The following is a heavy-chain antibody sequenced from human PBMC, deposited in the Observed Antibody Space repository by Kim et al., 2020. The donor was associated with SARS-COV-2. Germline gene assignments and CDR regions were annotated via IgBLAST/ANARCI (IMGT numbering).Heavy chain of an antibody. V-gene: IGHV3-21*01. Sequence: YADSVKGRFTISRDNAKNSLYLQMNSLRAEDTAVYYCARGTDGGNPDFDYWGQGTLVTVSS. D-gene: IGHD2-15*01. CDR3: ARGTDGGNPDFDY. J-gene: IGHJ4*02.